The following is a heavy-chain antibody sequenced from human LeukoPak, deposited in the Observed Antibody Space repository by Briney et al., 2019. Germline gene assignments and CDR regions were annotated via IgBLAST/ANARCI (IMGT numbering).Heavy chain of an antibody. J-gene: IGHJ4*02. CDR1: GGSIISADHY. CDR3: ARGYYDVLTNYPKNFDQ. Sequence: SQTLSLTCTVSGGSIISADHYWSWIRQPPGKGLEWIGYIFYSGSTYYKSSLKSGLTISVDTSKNQFSLKLSSVTAADTAVYYCARGYYDVLTNYPKNFDQWGQGTLVTVSS. V-gene: IGHV4-30-4*01. D-gene: IGHD3-9*01. CDR2: IFYSGST.